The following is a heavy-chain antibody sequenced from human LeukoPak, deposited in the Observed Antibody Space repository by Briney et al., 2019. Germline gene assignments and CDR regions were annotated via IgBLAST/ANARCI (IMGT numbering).Heavy chain of an antibody. J-gene: IGHJ5*02. Sequence: ASVKVSCKAFGYTFTSNYMHWVRQAPGQGPEWMGVISPSGGSTTYAQKFQGRVTLTRDMSTSTDYLELSSLRSEDTAACYCARDNSVRGEAWWFNPWGQGTLVTVSS. CDR2: ISPSGGST. D-gene: IGHD2-21*01. V-gene: IGHV1-46*01. CDR3: ARDNSVRGEAWWFNP. CDR1: GYTFTSNY.